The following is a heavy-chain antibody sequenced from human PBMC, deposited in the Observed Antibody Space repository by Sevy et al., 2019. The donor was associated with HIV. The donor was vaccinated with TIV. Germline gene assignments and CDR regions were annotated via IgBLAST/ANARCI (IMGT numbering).Heavy chain of an antibody. V-gene: IGHV1-24*01. CDR2: FVPEDGET. CDR1: GYTLPKLA. J-gene: IGHJ5*02. CDR3: ATLSTARGESNWFDP. D-gene: IGHD3-16*01. Sequence: ASVKVSCKVSGYTLPKLAMHWVRQAPGKGLEWMGTFVPEDGETIYAQKFQGRVTMTEDTSTSTAYMELRSLRSDDTAVYFCATLSTARGESNWFDPWGQGTLVTVSS.